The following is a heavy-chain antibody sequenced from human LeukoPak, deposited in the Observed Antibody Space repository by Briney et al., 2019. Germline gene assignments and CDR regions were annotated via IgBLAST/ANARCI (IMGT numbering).Heavy chain of an antibody. CDR2: IYYSGST. J-gene: IGHJ4*02. D-gene: IGHD3-16*01. CDR1: GGSISSYY. Sequence: SETLSLTCTVSGGSISSYYWSWIRQPPGKGLEWIGYIYYSGSTNYNPSLKSRVTISVDTSKNQFSLKLRSVTAADTAVYYCARGGSRLLTSYIFDYWGQGTLVTVSS. CDR3: ARGGSRLLTSYIFDY. V-gene: IGHV4-59*01.